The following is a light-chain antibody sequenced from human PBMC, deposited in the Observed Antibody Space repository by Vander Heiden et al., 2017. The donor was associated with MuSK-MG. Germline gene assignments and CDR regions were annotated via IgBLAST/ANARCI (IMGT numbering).Light chain of an antibody. V-gene: IGKV1-33*01. CDR3: QQYDNLPG. CDR2: DAS. Sequence: DIQMTQSPSSMSASVGDRVTITCQASQDISNYLNWYQQKPGKAPKLLSYDASNLETGVPSRFSGSGSGTDFTFTISSLQPEDIATYYCQQYDNLPGFGGGTKVEIK. CDR1: QDISNY. J-gene: IGKJ4*01.